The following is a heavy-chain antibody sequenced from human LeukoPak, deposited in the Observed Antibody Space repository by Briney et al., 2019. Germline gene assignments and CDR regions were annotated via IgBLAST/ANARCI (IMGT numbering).Heavy chain of an antibody. J-gene: IGHJ4*02. D-gene: IGHD1-1*01. Sequence: SETLSLTCAIYGGSFSCYYWSWIRQPPGKGLEWIGEINHSGSTNYNPSLKSRVTISVDTSKNQFSLKLSSVTAADTAVYYCAKGRGTYPLHYWGQGTLATVSS. CDR2: INHSGST. CDR1: GGSFSCYY. CDR3: AKGRGTYPLHY. V-gene: IGHV4-34*01.